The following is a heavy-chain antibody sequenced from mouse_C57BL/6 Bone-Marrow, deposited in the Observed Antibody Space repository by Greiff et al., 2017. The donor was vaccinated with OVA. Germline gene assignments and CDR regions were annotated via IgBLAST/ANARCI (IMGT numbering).Heavy chain of an antibody. J-gene: IGHJ2*01. D-gene: IGHD2-1*01. CDR2: IDPENGDT. V-gene: IGHV14-4*01. CDR1: GFNIKDDY. CDR3: TSYGNFDY. Sequence: VQLQQSGAELVRPGASVKLSCTASGFNIKDDYMPWVTQRPEQGLEGIGWIDPENGDTEYASKFQGKATITADTSSNTAYLQLSSLPSEDTAVYYCTSYGNFDYWGQGTTLTVSS.